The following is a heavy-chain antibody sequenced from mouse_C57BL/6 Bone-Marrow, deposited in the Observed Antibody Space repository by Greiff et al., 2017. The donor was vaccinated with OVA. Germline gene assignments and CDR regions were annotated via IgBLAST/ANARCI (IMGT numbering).Heavy chain of an antibody. Sequence: QVQLQQPGADLVKPGASVKVSCKVSGYTFTSYWIHWVKQRPAQGLEWFGRFHPSDSVTNYNQKFKGQATLTVDKSSSTAYMQLSSLTSEDSADYYGAILRDCGSSAEVAMGYWGKGTSVTVAS. CDR1: GYTFTSYW. V-gene: IGHV1-74*01. CDR3: AILRDCGSSAEVAMGY. D-gene: IGHD1-1*01. CDR2: FHPSDSVT. J-gene: IGHJ4*01.